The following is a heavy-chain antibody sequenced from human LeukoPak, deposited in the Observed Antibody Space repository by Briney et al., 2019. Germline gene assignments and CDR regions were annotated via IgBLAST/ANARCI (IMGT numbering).Heavy chain of an antibody. CDR3: ARDRQTYYYDSSAYSSDY. J-gene: IGHJ4*02. CDR1: GFTLSSYS. V-gene: IGHV3-21*01. CDR2: ISSSSSYI. Sequence: GGSLRLSCAASGFTLSSYSMNWVRQAPGKGLEWVSSISSSSSYIYYADSAKGRFTISRDNARNSLYLQMNSLRAEDTAVYYCARDRQTYYYDSSAYSSDYWGQGTLVTVSS. D-gene: IGHD3-22*01.